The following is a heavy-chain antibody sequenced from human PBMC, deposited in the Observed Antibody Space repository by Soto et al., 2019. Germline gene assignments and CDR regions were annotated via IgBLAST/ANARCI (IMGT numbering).Heavy chain of an antibody. J-gene: IGHJ4*02. CDR1: GFTFSSYA. D-gene: IGHD6-13*01. CDR2: ISGSGGST. CDR3: AKDRIAAEMGSLY. Sequence: EVQLLESGGGLVQPGGSLRLSCAASGFTFSSYAMSWVRQAPGKGLEWVSAISGSGGSTYYADSVKGRFTISRDNSKNTLYRQMNSLRAEDTAVYYCAKDRIAAEMGSLYWGQGTLVTVSS. V-gene: IGHV3-23*01.